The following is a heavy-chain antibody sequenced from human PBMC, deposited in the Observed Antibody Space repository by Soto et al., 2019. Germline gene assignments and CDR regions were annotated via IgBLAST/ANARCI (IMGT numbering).Heavy chain of an antibody. Sequence: SVKVSCQASGGTFSSYAIRWVREAPGQGLEWMGGIIPIFGTANYAQKFQGRVTITADESTSTAYMELSSLTAEDTALYYCAKTGPYCGGDCSRYFYGMDVWGQGTTVTVSS. CDR3: AKTGPYCGGDCSRYFYGMDV. CDR2: IIPIFGTA. CDR1: GGTFSSYA. J-gene: IGHJ6*02. V-gene: IGHV1-69*13. D-gene: IGHD2-21*02.